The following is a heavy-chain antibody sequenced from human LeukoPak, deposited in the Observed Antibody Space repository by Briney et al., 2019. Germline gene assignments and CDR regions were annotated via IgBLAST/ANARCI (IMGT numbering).Heavy chain of an antibody. CDR2: IRGSGGTP. D-gene: IGHD5-12*01. J-gene: IGHJ4*02. V-gene: IGHV3-23*01. CDR1: GFTFSNYA. Sequence: GGSLRLSCAASGFTFSNYAMAWVRQAPGKGQEWVSGIRGSGGTPYYADSVKGRFTISRDNSKNTLYLQMNSLRAEDTAAYYCAKAVGYSGYQSFDYWGQGTLVTVSS. CDR3: AKAVGYSGYQSFDY.